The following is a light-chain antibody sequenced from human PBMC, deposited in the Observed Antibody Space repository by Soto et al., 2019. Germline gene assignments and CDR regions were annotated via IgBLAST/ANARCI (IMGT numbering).Light chain of an antibody. Sequence: DIQLTQSPSFLSASVGDRVTITCRASQGISSYLAWYQQKPGKAPTLLISTASTLQSGVPSRFSGSGSGTEFTLTISSLQPEDFATYYCQQLNNYPRTFGQGTKVDIK. CDR3: QQLNNYPRT. CDR1: QGISSY. J-gene: IGKJ1*01. CDR2: TAS. V-gene: IGKV1-9*01.